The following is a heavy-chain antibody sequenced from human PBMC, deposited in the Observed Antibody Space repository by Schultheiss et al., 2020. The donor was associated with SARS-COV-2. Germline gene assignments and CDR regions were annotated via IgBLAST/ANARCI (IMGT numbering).Heavy chain of an antibody. Sequence: SQTLSLTCTVSGGSVSSGSYYWSWIRQPPGKGLEWIGTIYYRGNTHYNPSLKSRLAMSVDTSRNQFSLTLNSVTAADTATYYCARHWGAMVRGVLQDWFDPWGQGTLVTVSS. J-gene: IGHJ5*02. CDR2: IYYRGNT. CDR3: ARHWGAMVRGVLQDWFDP. V-gene: IGHV4-39*01. CDR1: GGSVSSGSYY. D-gene: IGHD3-10*01.